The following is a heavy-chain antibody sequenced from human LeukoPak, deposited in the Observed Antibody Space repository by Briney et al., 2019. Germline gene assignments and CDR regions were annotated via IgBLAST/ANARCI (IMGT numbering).Heavy chain of an antibody. D-gene: IGHD2-2*01. CDR3: ARAQYQLDILYYYYYMDV. J-gene: IGHJ6*03. CDR2: IKQDGSEK. CDR1: GFTFSSYW. Sequence: GGSLRLSCAASGFTFSSYWMSWVRQAPGKRLEWVANIKQDGSEKYYVDSVKGRFTISRDNAKNSLYLQMNSLRAEDTAVYYCARAQYQLDILYYYYYMDVWGKGTTVTVSS. V-gene: IGHV3-7*01.